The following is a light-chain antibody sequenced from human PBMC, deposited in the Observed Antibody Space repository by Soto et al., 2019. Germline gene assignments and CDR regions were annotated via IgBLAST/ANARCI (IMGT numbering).Light chain of an antibody. CDR1: QSVRDNW. CDR3: QQYRSSPYT. J-gene: IGKJ2*01. V-gene: IGKV3-20*01. Sequence: ELVLTQSPGTLSLSPGERATLSCRASQSVRDNWLAWYQQKPGQAPRLLIYGASNRPDGIPDKFSGRGSGTDFTLTISRLEPEDFAVYYCQQYRSSPYTFGQGTKLEIK. CDR2: GAS.